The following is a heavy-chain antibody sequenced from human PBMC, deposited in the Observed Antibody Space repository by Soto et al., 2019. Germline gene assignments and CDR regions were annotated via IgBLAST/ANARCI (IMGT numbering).Heavy chain of an antibody. CDR2: IYTSGST. CDR3: ARESEAVSAGYSSGWYLY. Sequence: SETLSLTCTVSGGSISSYYWSWIRQPAGKGLEWIGRIYTSGSTNYNPSLKSRVTMSVDTSKNQFSLKLSSVTAADTAVYYCARESEAVSAGYSSGWYLYWGQGTLVTVSS. D-gene: IGHD6-19*01. J-gene: IGHJ4*02. V-gene: IGHV4-4*07. CDR1: GGSISSYY.